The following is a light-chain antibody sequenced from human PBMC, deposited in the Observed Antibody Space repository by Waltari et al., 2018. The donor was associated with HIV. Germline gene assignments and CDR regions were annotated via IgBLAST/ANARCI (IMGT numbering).Light chain of an antibody. CDR2: WAS. CDR1: QSLLYKSNNTNY. CDR3: QQYYSRPPWT. V-gene: IGKV4-1*01. Sequence: DIVMTQSPESLAVSLGERATINCKSSQSLLYKSNNTNYLAWYQQKPGQSPKLLIYWASTRESGVPDRFSGSGSGTDFTLTISSLQDEDVAVYYCQQYYSRPPWTFGQGSKVEVK. J-gene: IGKJ1*01.